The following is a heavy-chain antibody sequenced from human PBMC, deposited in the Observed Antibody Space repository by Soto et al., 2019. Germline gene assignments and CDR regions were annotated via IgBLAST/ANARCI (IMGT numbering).Heavy chain of an antibody. D-gene: IGHD3-3*01. V-gene: IGHV3-7*05. CDR3: ARGGNDFWSGYHNWFDP. CDR1: GFTFSSYW. CDR2: IKQDGSEK. Sequence: GGSLRLSCAASGFTFSSYWMSWVRQAPGKGLEWVANIKQDGSEKYYVDSVKGRFTISRDNAKNSLYLQMNSLRAEDTAVYYCARGGNDFWSGYHNWFDPWGQGTLVTVSS. J-gene: IGHJ5*02.